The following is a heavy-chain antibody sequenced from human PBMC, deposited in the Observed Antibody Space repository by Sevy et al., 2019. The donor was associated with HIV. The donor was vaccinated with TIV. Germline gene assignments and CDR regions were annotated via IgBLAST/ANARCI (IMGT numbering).Heavy chain of an antibody. CDR2: IWSDGAYQ. CDR3: ARGGYYYDNAAYYALDS. J-gene: IGHJ4*02. Sequence: GGSLRLSCAATGFTLRNYVMHWVRQAPGKGMEWVAIIWSDGAYQYHGDSVKGRFTISRDNSKNTLYLQMNNVRVEDTAVYYCARGGYYYDNAAYYALDSWGQGALVTVSS. D-gene: IGHD3-22*01. V-gene: IGHV3-33*01. CDR1: GFTLRNYV.